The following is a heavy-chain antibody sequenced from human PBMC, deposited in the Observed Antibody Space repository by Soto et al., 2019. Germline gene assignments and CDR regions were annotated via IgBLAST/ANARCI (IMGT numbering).Heavy chain of an antibody. J-gene: IGHJ6*02. D-gene: IGHD5-18*01. CDR2: IYYSGNT. CDR3: ARDRLMATAGTARHYFGLDV. V-gene: IGHV4-31*03. Sequence: PSETLSLTCTVSGGSIRSGGYYWSWVRQNPRRGLEWIGNIYYSGNTYYNPSLKGRLTISVDRSKNQFSLNLSSVTAADTAVYYCARDRLMATAGTARHYFGLDVWGQGTTVTVSS. CDR1: GGSIRSGGYY.